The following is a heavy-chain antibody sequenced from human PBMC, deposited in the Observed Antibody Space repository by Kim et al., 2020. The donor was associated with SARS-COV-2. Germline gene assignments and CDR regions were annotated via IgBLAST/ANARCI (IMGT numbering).Heavy chain of an antibody. V-gene: IGHV3-7*01. D-gene: IGHD6-19*01. CDR3: AREGTGYSSGWYDLYGMDV. J-gene: IGHJ6*02. Sequence: GGSLRLSCAASGFTFSSYWMSWVRQAPGKGLEWVANIKQDGSEKYYVDSVKGRFTISRDNAKNSLYLQMNSLRAEDTAVYYCAREGTGYSSGWYDLYGMDVWGQGTTVTVSS. CDR1: GFTFSSYW. CDR2: IKQDGSEK.